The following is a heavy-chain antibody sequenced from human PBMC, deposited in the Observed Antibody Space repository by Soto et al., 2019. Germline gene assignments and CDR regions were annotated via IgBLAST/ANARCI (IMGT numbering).Heavy chain of an antibody. Sequence: SGPTLVNPTQTLTLTCTFSAFSLSTGGVGVGWIRQPPGKALEWVALIYWDDDKRYSPSLRSRLTITKDTSKNQVVLTMTNMDPVDTATYYCIQSRCGGDCLQSYASYYYYGMDVWGQGTPVT. CDR3: IQSRCGGDCLQSYASYYYYGMDV. CDR1: AFSLSTGGVG. J-gene: IGHJ6*02. V-gene: IGHV2-5*02. CDR2: IYWDDDK. D-gene: IGHD2-21*02.